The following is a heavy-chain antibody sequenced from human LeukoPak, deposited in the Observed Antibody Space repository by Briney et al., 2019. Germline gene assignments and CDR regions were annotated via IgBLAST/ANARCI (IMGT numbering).Heavy chain of an antibody. D-gene: IGHD1-26*01. CDR3: TTVTSGGHPSYFFDF. J-gene: IGHJ4*01. CDR2: LKSRVAGETA. CDR1: GLPFSVTW. V-gene: IGHV3-15*01. Sequence: PGGSLRLSCAASGLPFSVTWMSWVRQVPGKGLEWIGRLKSRVAGETADYAAPVKGRFTVSRDDSKNTLYLQMNSLKTEDTAVYFCTTVTSGGHPSYFFDFWGPGTLVTVSS.